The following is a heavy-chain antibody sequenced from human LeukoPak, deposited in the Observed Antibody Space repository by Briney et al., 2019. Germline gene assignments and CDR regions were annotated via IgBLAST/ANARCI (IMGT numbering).Heavy chain of an antibody. D-gene: IGHD4-17*01. CDR3: AIPTHDYGALTTNAPPAD. V-gene: IGHV1-46*01. Sequence: GASVKVSCKASGYTFTSDYMHWVRQAPGQGLEWMGIINPSGGSTSYAQRFQGRVTMTRDTSTSTVYMELSSLRSEDTAVYYCAIPTHDYGALTTNAPPADWGQGTLVTVSS. CDR2: INPSGGST. CDR1: GYTFTSDY. J-gene: IGHJ4*02.